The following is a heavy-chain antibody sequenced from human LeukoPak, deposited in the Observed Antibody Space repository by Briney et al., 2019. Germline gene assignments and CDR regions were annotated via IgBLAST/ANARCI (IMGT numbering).Heavy chain of an antibody. CDR2: IIPIFGTA. V-gene: IGHV1-69*13. CDR3: AREVTRPSGYFRPDAFDI. Sequence: GASVKVSCKASGGTFSSYAISWVRQAPGQGLEWMGGIIPIFGTANYAQKFQGRVTITADESTSTAYMELSSLRSEDTAVYYCAREVTRPSGYFRPDAFDIWGQGTMVTVSS. J-gene: IGHJ3*02. D-gene: IGHD3-3*01. CDR1: GGTFSSYA.